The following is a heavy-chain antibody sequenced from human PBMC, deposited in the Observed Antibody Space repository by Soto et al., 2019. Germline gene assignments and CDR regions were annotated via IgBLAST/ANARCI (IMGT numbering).Heavy chain of an antibody. D-gene: IGHD6-13*01. CDR1: GFIFSNYA. J-gene: IGHJ3*02. V-gene: IGHV3-23*01. CDR3: AKTFSNSWFLDI. Sequence: GGSLRLSCAASGFIFSNYAMTWVRQAPGQGLEWVSTLRNDGTSTYYADSVKGRFTISRDNSKNTLYLQMNSLRAEDTAIYYCAKTFSNSWFLDIWGQGTMVTVSS. CDR2: LRNDGTST.